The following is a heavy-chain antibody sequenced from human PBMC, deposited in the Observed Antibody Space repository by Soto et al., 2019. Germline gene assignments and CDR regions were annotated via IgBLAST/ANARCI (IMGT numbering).Heavy chain of an antibody. J-gene: IGHJ5*02. V-gene: IGHV4-39*01. CDR3: ARQIGSGWFAP. Sequence: PSETLSLTCPVSGDSISSPSYYWAWIRQPPGKGLEWIGSIYYSGSTYYKPSLKSRVTISVDTSKSQFPLKLYSVTAADTAVYYCARQIGSGWFAPWGQGTLVTVSS. CDR1: GDSISSPSYY. CDR2: IYYSGST. D-gene: IGHD2-15*01.